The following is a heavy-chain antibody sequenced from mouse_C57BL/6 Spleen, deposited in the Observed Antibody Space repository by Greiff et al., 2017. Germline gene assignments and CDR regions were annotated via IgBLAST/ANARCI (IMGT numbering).Heavy chain of an antibody. CDR3: ARFYYYGSSYGWYAMDY. V-gene: IGHV1-42*01. J-gene: IGHJ4*01. CDR1: GYSFTGYY. D-gene: IGHD1-1*01. Sequence: EVQLQQSGPELVKPGASVKISCKASGYSFTGYYMNWVKQSPEKSLEWIGEINPSTGGTTYNQKFKAKATLTVDKSSSTAYMQLKSLTSEDSAVYYCARFYYYGSSYGWYAMDYWGQGTSVTVSS. CDR2: INPSTGGT.